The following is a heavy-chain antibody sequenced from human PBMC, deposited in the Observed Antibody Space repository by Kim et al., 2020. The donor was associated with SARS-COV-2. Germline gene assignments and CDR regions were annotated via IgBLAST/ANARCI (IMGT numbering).Heavy chain of an antibody. D-gene: IGHD3-22*01. CDR3: AKEEYDSSGYYYVPAPYFDY. Sequence: RFTISRDNSKTTLYLQMNSLRAEDTAVYYCAKEEYDSSGYYYVPAPYFDYWGQGTLVSVSS. V-gene: IGHV3-23*01. J-gene: IGHJ4*02.